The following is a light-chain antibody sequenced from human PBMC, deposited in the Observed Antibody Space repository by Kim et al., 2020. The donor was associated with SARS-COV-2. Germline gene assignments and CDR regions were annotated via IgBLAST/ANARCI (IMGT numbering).Light chain of an antibody. V-gene: IGLV3-1*01. CDR3: QAWDSSTYVV. Sequence: VSPGQTASITCSGDNLGDKYACWYQQKPGQSPVLFIYQDSQRPSGIPGRFSGSNSGNTATLTISGTQAMDEADYYCQAWDSSTYVVFGGGTQLTVL. J-gene: IGLJ2*01. CDR1: NLGDKY. CDR2: QDS.